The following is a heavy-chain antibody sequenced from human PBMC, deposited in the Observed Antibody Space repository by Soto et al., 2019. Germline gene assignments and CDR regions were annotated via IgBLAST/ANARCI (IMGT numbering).Heavy chain of an antibody. V-gene: IGHV3-15*01. CDR3: ANPSGHLLWFGEPFDY. Sequence: EVQLVESGGGLVKPGVSLRLSCAASGFTFSNAWMSWVRQAPGKGLEWVGRIKSKTDGGTTDYAAPVKGRFTISRHDSKNTLYLQMNSLRAEDTAVYYCANPSGHLLWFGEPFDYWGQGTLVTVSS. D-gene: IGHD3-10*01. CDR1: GFTFSNAW. J-gene: IGHJ4*02. CDR2: IKSKTDGGTT.